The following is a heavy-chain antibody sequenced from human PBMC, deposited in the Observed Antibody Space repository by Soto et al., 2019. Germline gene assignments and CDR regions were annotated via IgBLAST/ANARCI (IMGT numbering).Heavy chain of an antibody. D-gene: IGHD6-6*01. CDR3: AVRGAARQGGNWFDP. CDR2: IIPIFGTA. Sequence: QVQLVQSGAEVKKPGSSVKVSCKASGGTFSSYAIIWVRQAPGQGLEWMGGIIPIFGTASYAQKFQGRVTITADESTSTAYMELSRLRSKDTAVYYCAVRGAARQGGNWFDPWGQGTLVTVSS. V-gene: IGHV1-69*01. CDR1: GGTFSSYA. J-gene: IGHJ5*02.